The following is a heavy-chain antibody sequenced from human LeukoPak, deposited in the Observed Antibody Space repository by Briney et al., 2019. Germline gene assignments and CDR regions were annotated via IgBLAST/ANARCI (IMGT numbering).Heavy chain of an antibody. CDR1: GFTFDDYA. CDR2: ISWNSGSI. V-gene: IGHV3-9*01. CDR3: AKGGISGLPEYNWFDP. D-gene: IGHD1-26*01. Sequence: GRSLRLSCAASGFTFDDYAMHWVRQAPGKGLEWVPGISWNSGSIGYADSVKGRFTISRDNAKNSLYLQMNSLRAEDTALYYCAKGGISGLPEYNWFDPWGQGTLVTVSS. J-gene: IGHJ5*02.